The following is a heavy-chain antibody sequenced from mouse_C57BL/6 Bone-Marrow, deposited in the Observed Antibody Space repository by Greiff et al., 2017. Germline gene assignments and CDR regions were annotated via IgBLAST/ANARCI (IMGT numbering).Heavy chain of an antibody. J-gene: IGHJ1*03. CDR2: INSDGGST. CDR1: EYEFPSHD. CDR3: ARGPQLGRDWYFDV. Sequence: DVKLVESGGGLVQPGESLKLSCESNEYEFPSHDMSWVRKTPEKRLELVAAINSDGGSTYYPDTMERRFIISRDNTKKTLYLQMSSLRSEDTALYYCARGPQLGRDWYFDVWGTGTTVTVSS. D-gene: IGHD4-1*01. V-gene: IGHV5-2*01.